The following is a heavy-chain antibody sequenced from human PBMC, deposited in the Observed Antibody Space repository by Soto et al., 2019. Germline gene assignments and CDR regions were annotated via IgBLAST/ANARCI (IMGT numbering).Heavy chain of an antibody. CDR3: AKGASSSWTYFYYSYKDV. CDR1: KFTFSSYA. D-gene: IGHD6-13*01. Sequence: GGSLRLSCAASKFTFSSYAMSWVRQAPGKGLEWVSGVSGSGSTTLYADSVKGRFTTSRDNSENTLYLQMHSLRAEDTAVYYCAKGASSSWTYFYYSYKDVWGHGTLVTVSS. V-gene: IGHV3-23*01. CDR2: VSGSGSTT. J-gene: IGHJ6*03.